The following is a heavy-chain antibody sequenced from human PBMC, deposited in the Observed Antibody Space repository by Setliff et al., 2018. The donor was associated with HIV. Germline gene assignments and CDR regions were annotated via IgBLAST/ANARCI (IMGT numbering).Heavy chain of an antibody. CDR1: GYTFTSYY. V-gene: IGHV1-46*01. Sequence: GASVKVSCKASGYTFTSYYIHWVRQAPGQGLEWMGVIHPSGGSTSYAQSFQGRVTMTTGTSTSTAYMELRSLRSEDTAVYYCATRGYSYGYFDYWGQGTLVTVSS. D-gene: IGHD5-18*01. CDR3: ATRGYSYGYFDY. J-gene: IGHJ4*02. CDR2: IHPSGGST.